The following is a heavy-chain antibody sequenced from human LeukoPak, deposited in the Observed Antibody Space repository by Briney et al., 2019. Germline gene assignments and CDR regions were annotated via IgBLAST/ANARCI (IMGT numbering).Heavy chain of an antibody. V-gene: IGHV3-33*06. CDR1: GHTFSSYG. Sequence: GRSLRLSCAASGHTFSSYGMHWVRQAPGKGLEWVAVIWYDGTNKNYADSVKGRFTISRDNSQNTLYLQMNSLRAEDTAVYYCAKRAFCSSASCYYFDFWGQGTLVTVSS. CDR2: IWYDGTNK. J-gene: IGHJ4*02. D-gene: IGHD2-2*01. CDR3: AKRAFCSSASCYYFDF.